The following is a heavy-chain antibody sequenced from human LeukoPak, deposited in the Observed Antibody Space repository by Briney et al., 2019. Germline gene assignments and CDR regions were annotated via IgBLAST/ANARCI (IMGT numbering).Heavy chain of an antibody. CDR1: GFTFSSYA. D-gene: IGHD4/OR15-4a*01. CDR2: ISYDGSNK. V-gene: IGHV3-30-3*01. Sequence: GGSLRLSCAASGFTFSSYAMHWVRQAPGKGLEWVAVISYDGSNKYYADSVKGRFTISRDNSKSTLYLQMNSLRAEDTAVYYCARGPPAGWLPPLANVDYWGQGTLVTVSS. J-gene: IGHJ4*02. CDR3: ARGPPAGWLPPLANVDY.